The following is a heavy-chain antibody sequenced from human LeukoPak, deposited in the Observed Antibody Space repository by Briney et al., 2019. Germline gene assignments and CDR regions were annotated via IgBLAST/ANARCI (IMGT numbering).Heavy chain of an antibody. D-gene: IGHD1-1*01. CDR1: GFTFSSYA. J-gene: IGHJ3*02. CDR2: VSGSGGST. Sequence: PGGSLRLSCAASGFTFSSYAMSWVRQAPGKGLEWVSAVSGSGGSTYYADSVKGRFTISRDNSKNTLYLQMNSLRAEDTAVYYSAKSGYGADDAFDIWGQGTMVTVSS. V-gene: IGHV3-23*01. CDR3: AKSGYGADDAFDI.